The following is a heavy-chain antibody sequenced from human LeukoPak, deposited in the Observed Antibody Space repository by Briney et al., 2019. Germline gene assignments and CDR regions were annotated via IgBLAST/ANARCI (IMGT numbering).Heavy chain of an antibody. CDR3: ARSFAY. V-gene: IGHV3-23*01. CDR2: IIGSGGST. Sequence: GGSLRLSCAASGFTFSSYAMSCVRQAPGKGLELVSAIIGSGGSTYYADSVKGRFTISRDNAKNSLYLQMNSLRAEDTAVYYCARSFAYWGQGTLVTVSS. CDR1: GFTFSSYA. J-gene: IGHJ4*02.